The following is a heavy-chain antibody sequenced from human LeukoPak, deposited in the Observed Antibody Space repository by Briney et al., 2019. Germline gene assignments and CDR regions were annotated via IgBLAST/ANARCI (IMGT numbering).Heavy chain of an antibody. CDR2: ISSSSYI. CDR1: GFTFSDYY. J-gene: IGHJ6*02. CDR3: ARANYYGSGSTRLPYYGMDV. Sequence: GGSLRLSCAVSGFTFSDYYMSWIRQAPGEGLEWVSSISSSSYIYYADSVKGRFTISRDNAKNSLYLQMNSLRAEDTAVYYCARANYYGSGSTRLPYYGMDVWGQGTTVTVSS. V-gene: IGHV3-69-1*01. D-gene: IGHD3-10*01.